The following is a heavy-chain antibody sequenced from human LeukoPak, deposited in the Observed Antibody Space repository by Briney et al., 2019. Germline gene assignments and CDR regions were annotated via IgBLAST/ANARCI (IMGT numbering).Heavy chain of an antibody. V-gene: IGHV4-34*01. D-gene: IGHD6-13*01. Sequence: SETLSITCAVDGGSFCGYYWSWIRQPSGKGLEGIGEINYSGSTNYNPSLKSRVTVSVDTSKNQFSLKLSSVTAAHTAVYYCASGLAPAGYVRTRLLLFDPGAQGTLVTVSS. CDR1: GGSFCGYY. CDR3: ASGLAPAGYVRTRLLLFDP. J-gene: IGHJ5*02. CDR2: INYSGST.